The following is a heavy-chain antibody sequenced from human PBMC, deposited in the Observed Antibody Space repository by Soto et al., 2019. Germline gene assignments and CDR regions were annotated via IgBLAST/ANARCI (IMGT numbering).Heavy chain of an antibody. Sequence: GSLRLSCTASGFTFGDYAMSWFRQAPGKGLEWVGFIRSKAYGGTTEYAASVKGRFTISRDDSKSIAYLQMNSLKTEDTAVYYCTRDLFGTYCGGDCSFDIWDQGTMVTVSS. CDR2: IRSKAYGGTT. J-gene: IGHJ3*02. CDR3: TRDLFGTYCGGDCSFDI. CDR1: GFTFGDYA. V-gene: IGHV3-49*03. D-gene: IGHD2-21*02.